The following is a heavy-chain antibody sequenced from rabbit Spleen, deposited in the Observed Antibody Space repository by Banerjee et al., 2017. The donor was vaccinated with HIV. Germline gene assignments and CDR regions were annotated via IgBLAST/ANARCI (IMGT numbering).Heavy chain of an antibody. CDR3: ARETDSGWGVVSFYFNL. V-gene: IGHV1S40*01. J-gene: IGHJ4*01. D-gene: IGHD4-1*01. CDR1: GFSFSNRYY. CDR2: SYTANSGDT. Sequence: QSLEESGGDLVKPGASLTLTCTASGFSFSNRYYICWVRQAPGKGLEWIACSYTANSGDTYYASWAKGRFTISKTSSNTVTLQMTSLTAADTATYFCARETDSGWGVVSFYFNLWGQGTLVTVS.